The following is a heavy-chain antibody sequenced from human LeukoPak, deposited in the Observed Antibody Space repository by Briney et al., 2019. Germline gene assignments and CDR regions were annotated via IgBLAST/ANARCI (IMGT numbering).Heavy chain of an antibody. CDR1: GFTLSNYG. CDR3: AKDRSSTWSFDY. CDR2: ISFDGSQK. J-gene: IGHJ4*02. Sequence: PGGSLRLSCAASGFTLSNYGMQWVRQARGKGVEWGALISFDGSQKYCADSVKGRFTISRDDSKNTLSLQMNSLRAEDTAVYFCAKDRSSTWSFDYWGQGTLVTVSS. V-gene: IGHV3-30*18. D-gene: IGHD6-13*01.